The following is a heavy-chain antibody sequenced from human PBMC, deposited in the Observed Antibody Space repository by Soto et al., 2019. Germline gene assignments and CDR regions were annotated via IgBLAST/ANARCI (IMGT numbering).Heavy chain of an antibody. CDR3: AKQYQLLPEDDYYYYYYGMDV. D-gene: IGHD2-2*01. Sequence: ASVKVSCKASGGTFSSYAISWLRQAPGQGLEWMGGIIPIFGTANYAQKFQGRVTITADESTSTAYMELSSLRSEDTAVYYCAKQYQLLPEDDYYYYYYGMDVWGQGTTVTVSS. V-gene: IGHV1-69*13. CDR2: IIPIFGTA. CDR1: GGTFSSYA. J-gene: IGHJ6*02.